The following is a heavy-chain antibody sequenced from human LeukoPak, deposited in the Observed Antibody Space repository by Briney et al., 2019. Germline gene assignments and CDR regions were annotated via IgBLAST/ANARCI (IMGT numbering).Heavy chain of an antibody. CDR3: ARGEVWGMTTLAFDI. CDR1: GYTFTSYY. Sequence: ASLKVSCKASGYTFTSYYMHWLGQAPGQGLEWRGIINPSGGSTSYAQKFQGRVTMTRDMSTSTVYMELSSLRSEDTAVYYCARGEVWGMTTLAFDIWGQGTMVTVSS. CDR2: INPSGGST. V-gene: IGHV1-46*01. J-gene: IGHJ3*02. D-gene: IGHD3-16*01.